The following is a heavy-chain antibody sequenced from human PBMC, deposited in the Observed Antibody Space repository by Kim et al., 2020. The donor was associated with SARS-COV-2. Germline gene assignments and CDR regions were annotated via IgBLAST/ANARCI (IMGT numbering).Heavy chain of an antibody. J-gene: IGHJ6*02. D-gene: IGHD6-13*01. V-gene: IGHV3-9*01. CDR3: AKDHTTIAAAGYYYGMDV. Sequence: KGRFTISRDNAKNSLFLQMNSLRAEDTALYYCAKDHTTIAAAGYYYGMDVWGQGTTVTVSS.